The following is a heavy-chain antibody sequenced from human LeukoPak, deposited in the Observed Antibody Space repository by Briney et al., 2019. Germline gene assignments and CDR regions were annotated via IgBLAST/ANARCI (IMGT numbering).Heavy chain of an antibody. CDR2: MNPNSGNT. V-gene: IGHV1-8*01. D-gene: IGHD7-27*01. Sequence: ASVKVSCKASGYTFTSYDINWVRQANGQGLEWMGWMNPNSGNTGYAQKFQGRVTMTRNTSISTAYMELSSLGSEDTAVYYCATRNWGSEGAFDIWGQGTMVTVSS. J-gene: IGHJ3*02. CDR1: GYTFTSYD. CDR3: ATRNWGSEGAFDI.